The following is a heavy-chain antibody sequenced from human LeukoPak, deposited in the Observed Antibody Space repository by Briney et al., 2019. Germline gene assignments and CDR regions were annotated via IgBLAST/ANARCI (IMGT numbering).Heavy chain of an antibody. CDR1: GFTVSSNY. V-gene: IGHV3-66*01. D-gene: IGHD3-16*01. Sequence: GGSLRLSCAASGFTVSSNYMSWVRQAPRKGLEWVSVIYSDGSTYYADSVKGRFTISRDNSKNNLYLQMNSLRAEDTAVYYCATTYVWGSYFDYWGQGTLVTVSS. J-gene: IGHJ4*02. CDR3: ATTYVWGSYFDY. CDR2: IYSDGST.